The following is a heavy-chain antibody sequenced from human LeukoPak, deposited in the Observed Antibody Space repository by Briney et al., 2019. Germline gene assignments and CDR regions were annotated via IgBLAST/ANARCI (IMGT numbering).Heavy chain of an antibody. Sequence: SDTLSLTCTVSGYSISIGYYWDWIRQPPGKGLEWIGSIYHSGRTYYNPSLKSRVTISVDTSKNQFSLKLSSVTAADTAVYYCARVESGLRLGELSLSDYWGQGTLVTVSS. J-gene: IGHJ4*02. CDR1: GYSISIGYY. CDR3: ARVESGLRLGELSLSDY. D-gene: IGHD3-16*02. CDR2: IYHSGRT. V-gene: IGHV4-38-2*02.